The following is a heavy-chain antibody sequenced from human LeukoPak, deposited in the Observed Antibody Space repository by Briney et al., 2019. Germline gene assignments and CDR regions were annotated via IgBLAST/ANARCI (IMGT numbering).Heavy chain of an antibody. D-gene: IGHD4-11*01. Sequence: GSLRLSCAASGFTFSSYEMNWVRQAPGKGLEWVSFITSSGNTMYYADSVKGRFTISRDNAKNSLYLQMNSLRADDTAVYYCARLRSKYWFDPWGQGTLVTVSS. CDR3: ARLRSKYWFDP. CDR1: GFTFSSYE. J-gene: IGHJ5*02. V-gene: IGHV3-48*03. CDR2: ITSSGNTM.